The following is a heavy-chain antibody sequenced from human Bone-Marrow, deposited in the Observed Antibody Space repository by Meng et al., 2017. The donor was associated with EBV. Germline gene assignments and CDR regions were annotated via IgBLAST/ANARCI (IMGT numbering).Heavy chain of an antibody. CDR1: RGSFRGSY. D-gene: IGHD3-22*01. CDR3: ARTPGSPMIVVASSWFGP. Sequence: QPWGARLWKPADALSHTGAFVRGSFRGSYWSWTRQRLGKVLEGIGEINQSGSTIYTPSRKSRVTISVDTSKNQFSLKPSSVTAADTAVYYCARTPGSPMIVVASSWFGPWGQGTLVTVSS. V-gene: IGHV4-34*01. CDR2: INQSGST. J-gene: IGHJ5*02.